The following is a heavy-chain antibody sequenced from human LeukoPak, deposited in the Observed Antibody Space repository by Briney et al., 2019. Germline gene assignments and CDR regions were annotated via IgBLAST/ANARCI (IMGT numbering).Heavy chain of an antibody. V-gene: IGHV3-23*01. D-gene: IGHD3-10*01. Sequence: GGSLRLSCAASGFTFSICAMSWVRQTPGKGLEWVSAISGSGVSTHYADSVNGRFTIYRDNSKNTVYLQMDSLRAEDTAVYYCAKAVSYLDAFDFWGHGTMVTVSS. J-gene: IGHJ3*01. CDR2: ISGSGVST. CDR3: AKAVSYLDAFDF. CDR1: GFTFSICA.